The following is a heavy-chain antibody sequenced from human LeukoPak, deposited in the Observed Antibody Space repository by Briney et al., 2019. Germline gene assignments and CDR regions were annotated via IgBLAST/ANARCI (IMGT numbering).Heavy chain of an antibody. D-gene: IGHD6-13*01. CDR3: ARSAAGEWYFDL. J-gene: IGHJ2*01. Sequence: SETLSLTCAVSGGSISSSNWWSWVRQPPGKGLEWIGEIYHSGSTNYNPSLKSRVTIPVDKSKNQFSLKLSSVTAADTAVYYCARSAAGEWYFDLWGRGTLVTVSS. V-gene: IGHV4-4*02. CDR2: IYHSGST. CDR1: GGSISSSNW.